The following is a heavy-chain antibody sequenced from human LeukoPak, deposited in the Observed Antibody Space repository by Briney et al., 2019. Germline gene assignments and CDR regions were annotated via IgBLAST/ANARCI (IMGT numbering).Heavy chain of an antibody. CDR2: INHSGST. CDR3: ARGLLPRLT. V-gene: IGHV4-34*01. Sequence: SETLSLTCAVYGGSFSGYYWSWIRQPPGKGLEWIGEINHSGSTNYNPSLKSRVTISVDTSKNQFSLKLSSVTAADTAVYYCARGLLPRLTWGQGTLVTVSS. J-gene: IGHJ5*02. CDR1: GGSFSGYY. D-gene: IGHD2-15*01.